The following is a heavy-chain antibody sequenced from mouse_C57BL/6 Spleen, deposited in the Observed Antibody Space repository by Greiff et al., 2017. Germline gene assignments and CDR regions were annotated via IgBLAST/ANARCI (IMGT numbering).Heavy chain of an antibody. V-gene: IGHV5-4*01. CDR1: GFTFSSYA. Sequence: EVMLVESGGGLVKPGGSLKLSCAASGFTFSSYAMSWVRQTPEKRLEWVATISDGGSYTYYPDNVKGRFTISRDNAKNNLYLQMSHLKSEDTAMYYCARDYARYYFDYWGQGTTLTVSS. CDR3: ARDYARYYFDY. D-gene: IGHD2-12*01. J-gene: IGHJ2*01. CDR2: ISDGGSYT.